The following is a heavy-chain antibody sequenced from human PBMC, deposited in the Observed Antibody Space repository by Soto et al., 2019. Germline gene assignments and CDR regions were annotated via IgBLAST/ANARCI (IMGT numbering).Heavy chain of an antibody. D-gene: IGHD3-22*01. Sequence: PGGSLRLSCAASGFTFSSYAMSWVRQAPGKGLEWVSFIGSRTSDIYYADSVKGRFTISRDNAKNSLYLDLTRLRAEDTAVYFCVRDYYDTSGYPNTFDMWRQGTMVTVSS. CDR3: VRDYYDTSGYPNTFDM. CDR1: GFTFSSYA. CDR2: IGSRTSDI. J-gene: IGHJ3*02. V-gene: IGHV3-21*01.